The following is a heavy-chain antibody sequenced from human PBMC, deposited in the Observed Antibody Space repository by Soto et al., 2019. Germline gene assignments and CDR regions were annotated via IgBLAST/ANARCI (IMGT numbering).Heavy chain of an antibody. J-gene: IGHJ4*02. D-gene: IGHD5-18*01. CDR1: GCTVSSYA. CDR2: IIPIFGTA. V-gene: IGHV1-69*13. Sequence: ASVKVSCKASGCTVSSYAISGVRQAPGQGLEWMGGIIPIFGTANYAQKFQGRVTITADESTSTAYMELSSLRSEDTAVYYCAIPPRDTYYFDYWGQGTLVTVSS. CDR3: AIPPRDTYYFDY.